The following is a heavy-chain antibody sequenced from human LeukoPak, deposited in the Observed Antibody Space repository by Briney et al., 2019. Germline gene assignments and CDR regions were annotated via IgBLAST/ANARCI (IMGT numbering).Heavy chain of an antibody. Sequence: GGSLRLSCAASGFTFSSYSMNWVRQAPGKGLEWVSSISSSSSYIYYADSVKGRFTISRDSAKNSLYLQMNSLRAEDTAVYYCARVYYYDSSGYWYYFDYWGQGTLVTVSS. V-gene: IGHV3-21*01. CDR2: ISSSSSYI. CDR1: GFTFSSYS. J-gene: IGHJ4*02. CDR3: ARVYYYDSSGYWYYFDY. D-gene: IGHD3-22*01.